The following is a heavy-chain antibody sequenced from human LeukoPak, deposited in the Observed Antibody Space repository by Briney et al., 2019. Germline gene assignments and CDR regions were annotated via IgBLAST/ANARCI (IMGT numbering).Heavy chain of an antibody. Sequence: RSLRLSCAASGFTFSSYAMHWVRQAPGKGLEWVAVISYDGSNKYYADSVKGRFTISRDNSKNTLYLQMNSLRAEDTAVYYCARENQLSSGWYSNRVFDYWGQGTLVTVSS. D-gene: IGHD6-19*01. V-gene: IGHV3-30-3*01. CDR3: ARENQLSSGWYSNRVFDY. CDR1: GFTFSSYA. J-gene: IGHJ4*02. CDR2: ISYDGSNK.